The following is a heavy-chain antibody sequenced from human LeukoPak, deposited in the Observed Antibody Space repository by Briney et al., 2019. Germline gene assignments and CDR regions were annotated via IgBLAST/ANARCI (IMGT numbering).Heavy chain of an antibody. CDR2: IKQDGSEK. V-gene: IGHV3-7*03. J-gene: IGHJ4*02. Sequence: GGSLRLSCAASGFTFSSHWMSWVRQAPGKGLEWVANIKQDGSEKYYVDSVKGRFTISRDNAKNSLYLQLNSLRAEDTAVYYCARARGGYDFDYWGQGTLVTVSS. CDR3: ARARGGYDFDY. D-gene: IGHD5-12*01. CDR1: GFTFSSHW.